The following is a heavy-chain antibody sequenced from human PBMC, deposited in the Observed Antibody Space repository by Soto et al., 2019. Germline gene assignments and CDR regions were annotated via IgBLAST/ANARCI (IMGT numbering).Heavy chain of an antibody. CDR1: GGSISSYY. J-gene: IGHJ6*02. Sequence: ETLSLTCSVSGGSISSYYWNWIRQPPGKGLEWIGYFSYTGTTNYNPSLKSRITISADTSKNQFFLKLTSVTAADTAVYYCGRHLFSDVWGQGTTVTVSS. CDR3: GRHLFSDV. CDR2: FSYTGTT. V-gene: IGHV4-59*08.